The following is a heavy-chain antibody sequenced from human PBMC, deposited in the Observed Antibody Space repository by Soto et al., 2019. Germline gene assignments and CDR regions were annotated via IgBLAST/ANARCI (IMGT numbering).Heavy chain of an antibody. Sequence: QVQLVQSGAEVRKPGASVKVSCKASGYTFTNYAMHWVRQAPGQRLEWMGWINTGNGDTKSSQKFQGRVTITGDASASTAYMELSSLRSEDTAVYYCAVDILSDFCCCDLWGQGTLVTVSA. D-gene: IGHD3-9*01. CDR2: INTGNGDT. J-gene: IGHJ4*02. CDR3: AVDILSDFCCCDL. CDR1: GYTFTNYA. V-gene: IGHV1-3*04.